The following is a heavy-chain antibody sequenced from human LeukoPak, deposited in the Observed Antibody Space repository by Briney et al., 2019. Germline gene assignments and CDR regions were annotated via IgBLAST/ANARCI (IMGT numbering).Heavy chain of an antibody. CDR2: INPNSGGT. J-gene: IGHJ4*02. CDR1: GYTFTSYY. CDR3: ARGGYSGSYYAVDY. Sequence: GASVKVSCKASGYTFTSYYMHWVRQAPGQGLEWMGWINPNSGGTNYAQKFQGRVTMTRDTSISTAYMELSRLRSDDTAVYYCARGGYSGSYYAVDYWGQGTLVTVSS. V-gene: IGHV1-2*02. D-gene: IGHD1-26*01.